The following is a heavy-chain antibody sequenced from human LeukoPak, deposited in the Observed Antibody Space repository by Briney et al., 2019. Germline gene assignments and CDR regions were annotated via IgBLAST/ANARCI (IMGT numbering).Heavy chain of an antibody. V-gene: IGHV1-69*13. CDR2: IIPIFGTA. Sequence: GASVKVSCKASGGTFISYAISWVRQAPGQGLEWMGGIIPIFGTANYAQKFQGRVTITADESTSTAYMELSSLRSEDTAVYYCAIMDIVVVPAATGNYYGMDVWGQGTTVTVSS. J-gene: IGHJ6*02. D-gene: IGHD2-2*03. CDR1: GGTFISYA. CDR3: AIMDIVVVPAATGNYYGMDV.